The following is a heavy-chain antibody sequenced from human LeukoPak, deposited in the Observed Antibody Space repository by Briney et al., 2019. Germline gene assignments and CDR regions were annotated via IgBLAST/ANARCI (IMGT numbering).Heavy chain of an antibody. CDR2: INAGNGNT. CDR1: GYTFTSYA. V-gene: IGHV1-3*01. J-gene: IGHJ4*02. Sequence: GASVKVSCKASGYTFTSYAMHWVRQAPGQRLEWMGWINAGNGNTKYSQKFQGRVTITRDTSASTAYMELSSLRSEDTAVYYCAREASSGWYFDYWGQGTLVTVSS. D-gene: IGHD6-19*01. CDR3: AREASSGWYFDY.